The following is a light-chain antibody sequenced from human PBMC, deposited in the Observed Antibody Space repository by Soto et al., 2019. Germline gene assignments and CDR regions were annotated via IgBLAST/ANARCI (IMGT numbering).Light chain of an antibody. CDR1: QSVSISY. CDR3: QQRNSWPPTFT. CDR2: GAS. V-gene: IGKV3D-20*02. Sequence: EIVLTQSPGTLSLSPGERATLSCRASQSVSISYLAWYQQKPGQAPRLLIYGASSRATGIPDRFSGSGSGTDFTLTISSLEPEDFAVYYCQQRNSWPPTFTFGQGTRLEI. J-gene: IGKJ5*01.